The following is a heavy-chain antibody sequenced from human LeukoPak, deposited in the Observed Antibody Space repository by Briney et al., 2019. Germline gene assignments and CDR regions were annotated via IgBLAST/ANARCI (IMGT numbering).Heavy chain of an antibody. Sequence: SETLSLTCTLSGGSISSGSYYWGYIRQPPQKGLEWIGSVYYSGSTYYNPSLKSRVTISVDTSKNQFSLKLSSVTAADTAVYYCARQGLWELPTFDSWGQGTLVSVSS. V-gene: IGHV4-39*01. J-gene: IGHJ4*02. CDR2: VYYSGST. CDR3: ARQGLWELPTFDS. D-gene: IGHD1-26*01. CDR1: GGSISSGSYY.